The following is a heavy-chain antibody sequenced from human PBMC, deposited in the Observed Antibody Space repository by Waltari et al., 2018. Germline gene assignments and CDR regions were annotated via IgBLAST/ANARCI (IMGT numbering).Heavy chain of an antibody. Sequence: QVQLQQWGAGLLKPSEPLSPTCAVYGGSFRGYYWSWIGTHPGKGLEWIGEINHSGSTNYNPSLKSRVTISVDTSKNQFSLKLSSVTAADTAVYYCARVGKWFGELLLPFDYWGQGTLVTVSS. CDR2: INHSGST. CDR3: ARVGKWFGELLLPFDY. V-gene: IGHV4-34*01. CDR1: GGSFRGYY. D-gene: IGHD3-10*01. J-gene: IGHJ4*02.